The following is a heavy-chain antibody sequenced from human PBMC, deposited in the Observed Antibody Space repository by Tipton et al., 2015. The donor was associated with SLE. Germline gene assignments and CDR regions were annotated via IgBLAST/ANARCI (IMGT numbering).Heavy chain of an antibody. CDR2: IYYSGST. V-gene: IGHV4-39*07. CDR3: ARRDQLLRSLAYYYYMDV. D-gene: IGHD3-3*01. CDR1: GGSISSSSYY. Sequence: TLSLTCTVSGGSISSSSYYWGWIRQPPGKGLEWIGRIYYSGSTYYNPSLKSRVTISVDTSKNQFSLKLSSVTAADTAVYYCARRDQLLRSLAYYYYMDVWGKGTTVTVSS. J-gene: IGHJ6*03.